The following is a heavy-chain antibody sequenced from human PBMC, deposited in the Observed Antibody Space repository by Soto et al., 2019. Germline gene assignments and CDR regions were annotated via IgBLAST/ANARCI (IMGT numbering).Heavy chain of an antibody. CDR3: ARNYYDFWSDTPHAFDI. CDR1: GVSYSDASIG. V-gene: IGHV2-26*01. D-gene: IGHD3-3*01. J-gene: IGHJ3*02. CDR2: IFSNDEK. Sequence: RANEAFPLDCPVSGVSYSDASIGASGVLPPPGAAMEWLAHIFSNDEKSSISSQKSRLTISKDTSKSQVVLTMTNMDPVDTATYYCARNYYDFWSDTPHAFDIWGQGTMVT.